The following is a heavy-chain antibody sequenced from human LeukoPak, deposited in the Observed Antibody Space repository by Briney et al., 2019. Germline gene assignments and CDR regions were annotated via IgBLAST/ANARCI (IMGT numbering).Heavy chain of an antibody. CDR3: AREAVATGGVDY. CDR1: GGSISSYY. D-gene: IGHD5-12*01. Sequence: PSETLSLTCTVSGGSISSYYWSWIRQPPGKGLEWIGYIYYSGSTNYNPSLKSRVTISVDTSKNRFSLKLSSVTAADTAVYYCAREAVATGGVDYWGQGTLVTVSS. J-gene: IGHJ4*02. CDR2: IYYSGST. V-gene: IGHV4-59*01.